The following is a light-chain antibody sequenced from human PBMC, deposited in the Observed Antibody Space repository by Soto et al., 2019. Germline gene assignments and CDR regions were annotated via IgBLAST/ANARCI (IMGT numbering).Light chain of an antibody. CDR1: NIGSKS. J-gene: IGLJ2*01. Sequence: SYELTQPPSVSVAPGKTARITCGGNNIGSKSVHWYQQKPGQAPVLVIYYDSDRPSGIPERFSGSNSGNTATLTISRVEAGDEADYYCQVWDSSSDWDVVFGGGTKLTVL. CDR3: QVWDSSSDWDVV. V-gene: IGLV3-21*04. CDR2: YDS.